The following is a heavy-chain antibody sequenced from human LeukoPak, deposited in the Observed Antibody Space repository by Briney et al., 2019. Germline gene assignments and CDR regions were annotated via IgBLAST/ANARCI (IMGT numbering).Heavy chain of an antibody. J-gene: IGHJ1*01. V-gene: IGHV3-21*01. CDR2: ISDTSTYI. Sequence: GGSLRLSCAASGFIFSSYTMNWVRQAPGEGLECVSSISDTSTYISYADSVEGRFTISRDNAKSSLFLQMNSLRDKETAVYYCTRAPPGRDGYSEYWGQGTVVTVST. CDR3: TRAPPGRDGYSEY. D-gene: IGHD5-24*01. CDR1: GFIFSSYT.